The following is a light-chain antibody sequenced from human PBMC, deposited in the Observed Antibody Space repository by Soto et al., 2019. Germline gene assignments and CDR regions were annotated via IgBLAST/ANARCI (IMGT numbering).Light chain of an antibody. CDR1: QSISSW. Sequence: DIQMTQFPSTLSASVGDRVTITCRASQSISSWLAWYQQKPGKAPKVLIYKASILESGIPSRFSGSGSGTEFTLTISSLQPDDFATYYCQQYDRASWTFGPGTKVEIK. CDR2: KAS. J-gene: IGKJ1*01. CDR3: QQYDRASWT. V-gene: IGKV1-5*03.